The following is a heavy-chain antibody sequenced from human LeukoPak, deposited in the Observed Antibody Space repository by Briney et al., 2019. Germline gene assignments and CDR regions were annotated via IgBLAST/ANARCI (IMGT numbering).Heavy chain of an antibody. CDR2: ISGSGEST. V-gene: IGHV3-23*01. CDR3: ARGPSGYHNT. J-gene: IGHJ4*02. D-gene: IGHD5-12*01. Sequence: GGSLRLSCAASGFAFTNYAISWVRQAPGKGLEWVSGISGSGESTYYADSVKGRFTISRDNSKNTLYLQMNSLRAEDTAVYYCARGPSGYHNTGGQGTLVTVSS. CDR1: GFAFTNYA.